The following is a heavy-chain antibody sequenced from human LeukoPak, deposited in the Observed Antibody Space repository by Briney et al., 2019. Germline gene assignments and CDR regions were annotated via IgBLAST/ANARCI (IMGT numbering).Heavy chain of an antibody. J-gene: IGHJ4*02. Sequence: SGGSLRLSCAASGFTFSSYAMSWVRQAPRKGLEWVSAISGSGGSTYYADSVKGRFTISRDNSKNTLYLQMKSLRAEDTAVYYCAKDVGYGSGNFDHWGQGILVTVSS. CDR2: ISGSGGST. CDR3: AKDVGYGSGNFDH. V-gene: IGHV3-23*01. D-gene: IGHD3-10*01. CDR1: GFTFSSYA.